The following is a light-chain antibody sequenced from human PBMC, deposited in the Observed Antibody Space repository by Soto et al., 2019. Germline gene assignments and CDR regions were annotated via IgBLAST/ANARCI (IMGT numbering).Light chain of an antibody. V-gene: IGKV1-39*01. CDR3: QQTYSTPRGA. CDR1: ESIRNN. J-gene: IGKJ1*01. Sequence: DIQMTQSPSSLSASVGDRVTITCRASESIRNNLNWYQQKPGKAPKLLIYAASTLQSGFPSRFSGGGSGTEFTLTIGSLQPEDFTTYYCQQTYSTPRGAFGQGTKVEFK. CDR2: AAS.